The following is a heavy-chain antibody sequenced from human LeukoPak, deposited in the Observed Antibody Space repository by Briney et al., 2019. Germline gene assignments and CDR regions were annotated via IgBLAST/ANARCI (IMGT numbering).Heavy chain of an antibody. J-gene: IGHJ4*02. CDR1: GFTFSSHG. Sequence: PGESLRLSCAASGFTFSSHGMNWVRQAPGKGLEWVAGISPDGSKKYYVDAVKGRSTISRDNSKNTLYLQMNSLRVEDTATYFCAKGRCGDSSCWYFDAWAKGTRVTVSP. CDR2: ISPDGSKK. V-gene: IGHV3-33*06. D-gene: IGHD6-13*01. CDR3: AKGRCGDSSCWYFDA.